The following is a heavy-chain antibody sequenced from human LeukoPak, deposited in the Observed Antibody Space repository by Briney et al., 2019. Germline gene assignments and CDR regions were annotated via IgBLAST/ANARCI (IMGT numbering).Heavy chain of an antibody. Sequence: PGGSLRLSCAASGFTFSNYWMHWVRQAPGKGLVWVSRINSDGSNTNYADSVKGRFTISRDNSKNTLYLQMNSLRAEDTAVYYCARDNCSGGSCYSYYYYYMDVWGKGTTVTVSS. CDR1: GFTFSNYW. J-gene: IGHJ6*03. CDR2: INSDGSNT. V-gene: IGHV3-74*01. CDR3: ARDNCSGGSCYSYYYYYMDV. D-gene: IGHD2-15*01.